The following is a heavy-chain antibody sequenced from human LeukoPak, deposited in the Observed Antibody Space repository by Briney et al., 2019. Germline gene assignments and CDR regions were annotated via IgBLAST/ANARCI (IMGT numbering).Heavy chain of an antibody. J-gene: IGHJ4*02. Sequence: ASMKVSCKASGYTFTVYYMHWVRQAPGQGLEWMGWINPNSGGTNYAQKFQGRVTMTRDTSISTAYMELSRLRSDDTAVYYCARDFPLIAAAGVDRGYWGQGTLVTVSS. CDR3: ARDFPLIAAAGVDRGY. V-gene: IGHV1-2*02. CDR1: GYTFTVYY. CDR2: INPNSGGT. D-gene: IGHD6-13*01.